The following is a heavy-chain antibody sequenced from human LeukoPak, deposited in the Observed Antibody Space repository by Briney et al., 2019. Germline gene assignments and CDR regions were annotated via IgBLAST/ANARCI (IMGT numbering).Heavy chain of an antibody. CDR1: GFTFSSYA. J-gene: IGHJ4*02. CDR3: ASALSGSPNY. Sequence: TGGSLRLSCAASGFTFSSYAMHWVRQAPGKGLEWVAVISYDGGNKYYADSVKGRFTISRDNSKNTLYLQMNSLRAEDTAVYYCASALSGSPNYWGQGTLVTVST. V-gene: IGHV3-30-3*01. CDR2: ISYDGGNK. D-gene: IGHD1-26*01.